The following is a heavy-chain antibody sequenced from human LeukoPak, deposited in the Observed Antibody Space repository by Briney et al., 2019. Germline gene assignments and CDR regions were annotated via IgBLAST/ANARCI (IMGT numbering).Heavy chain of an antibody. D-gene: IGHD3-10*01. CDR2: VTTNGDNT. CDR3: AKGYYGANGCSPFDY. Sequence: PGGSLRLSCVASGFIFSSYTMSWVRQAPGKGLEWVSLVTTNGDNTYYADSVKGRFTISRDNSKNTLYLQMNNLRAEDTAVYYCAKGYYGANGCSPFDYWGQGTLVTVSS. V-gene: IGHV3-23*01. CDR1: GFIFSSYT. J-gene: IGHJ4*02.